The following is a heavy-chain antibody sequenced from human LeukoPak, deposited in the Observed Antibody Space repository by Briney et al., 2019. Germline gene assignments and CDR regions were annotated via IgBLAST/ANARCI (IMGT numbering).Heavy chain of an antibody. CDR1: GFTFSTYW. CDR2: IKQDGSQT. CDR3: ARLYCSGATCYANLDY. J-gene: IGHJ4*02. Sequence: GGSLRLSCAASGFTFSTYWMSWVRQAPGKGLEWVANIKQDGSQTYYVDSVRGRFTISRDNAKNSLYLQMNSLTAEDTAVYYCARLYCSGATCYANLDYWGQGTLVAVSS. V-gene: IGHV3-7*04. D-gene: IGHD2-15*01.